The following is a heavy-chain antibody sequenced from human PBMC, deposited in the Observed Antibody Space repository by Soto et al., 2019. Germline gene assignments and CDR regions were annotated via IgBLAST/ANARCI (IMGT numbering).Heavy chain of an antibody. CDR2: IWYDGSNK. V-gene: IGHV3-33*01. D-gene: IGHD3-22*01. CDR3: ARDRPHYYDRSIGRHCDAFDI. Sequence: QVQLVESGGGVVQPGRSLRLSCAASGFTFSSYGMHWVRQAPGKGLEWVAVIWYDGSNKYYADSVKGRFTISRDNSKNTLYLQMNRLRAEDTAVYYCARDRPHYYDRSIGRHCDAFDIWGQGTMVTVSS. CDR1: GFTFSSYG. J-gene: IGHJ3*02.